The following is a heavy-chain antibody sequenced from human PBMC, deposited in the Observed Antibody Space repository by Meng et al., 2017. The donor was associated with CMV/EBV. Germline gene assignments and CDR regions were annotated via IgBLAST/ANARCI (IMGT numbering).Heavy chain of an antibody. CDR3: ARRNNYNYYYYGMDV. D-gene: IGHD4-11*01. Sequence: ASVKVSCKASGYTFTSYGISWVRQAPGQGLKWMGWISAYNGNTNYAQKLQGRVTMTTDTSTSTAYMELRSLRSDDTAVYYCARRNNYNYYYYGMDVWGQGTTVTVSS. V-gene: IGHV1-18*01. CDR2: ISAYNGNT. CDR1: GYTFTSYG. J-gene: IGHJ6*02.